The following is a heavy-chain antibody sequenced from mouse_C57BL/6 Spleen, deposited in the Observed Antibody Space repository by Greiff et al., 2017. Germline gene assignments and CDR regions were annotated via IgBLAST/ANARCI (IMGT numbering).Heavy chain of an antibody. CDR2: INPNNGGT. CDR1: GYTFTDYY. Sequence: EVQLQQSGPELVKPGASVKISCKASGYTFTDYYMNWVKQSHGKSLEWIGDINPNNGGTSYNQKFKGKATLTVDNSSSTAYMELRSLTSEDSAVYYCARRGYYDYDGVAYWGQGTLVTVSA. CDR3: ARRGYYDYDGVAY. V-gene: IGHV1-26*01. D-gene: IGHD2-4*01. J-gene: IGHJ3*01.